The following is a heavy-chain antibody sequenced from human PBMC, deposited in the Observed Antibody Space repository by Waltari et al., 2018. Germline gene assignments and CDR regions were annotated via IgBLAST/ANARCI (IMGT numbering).Heavy chain of an antibody. D-gene: IGHD6-19*01. V-gene: IGHV4-59*01. J-gene: IGHJ4*02. CDR2: IYYSGST. CDR1: GGSISSYY. CDR3: ARVLVAGIDY. Sequence: QVQLQESGPGLVKPSETLSLTCPVSGGSISSYYWSWIRQPPGKGLEWIGYIYYSGSTNYNPSLKSRVTISVDTSKNQFSLKLSSVTAADTAVYYCARVLVAGIDYWGQGTLVTVSS.